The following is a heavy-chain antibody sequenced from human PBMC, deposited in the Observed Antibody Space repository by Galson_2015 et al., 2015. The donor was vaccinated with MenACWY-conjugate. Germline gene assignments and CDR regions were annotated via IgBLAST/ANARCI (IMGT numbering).Heavy chain of an antibody. CDR2: ISGSGGST. D-gene: IGHD6-19*01. J-gene: IGHJ4*02. CDR1: GFTFSSYA. Sequence: SLRLSCAASGFTFSSYAMSWVRQAPGKGLEWVSAISGSGGSTYYADSMKGRFTISRDNSKNTLYLQMNSLRAEDTAVYYCAKEGSSGWYLSYYFDYWGQGTLVTVSS. CDR3: AKEGSSGWYLSYYFDY. V-gene: IGHV3-23*01.